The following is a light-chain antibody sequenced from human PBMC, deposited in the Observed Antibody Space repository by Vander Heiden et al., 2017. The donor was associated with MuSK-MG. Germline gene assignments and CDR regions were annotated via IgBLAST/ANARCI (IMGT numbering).Light chain of an antibody. V-gene: IGLV1-51*01. Sequence: SVLTQPPSVSAAPGQEVILSCAGSRSNIGNNYVSWYQQLPGTAPKLLIYDNNRRPSGIPDRFSGSKSGTSATLASTGVQTGDEADYHCGSWDNSLRFGVFGGGTKLTVL. J-gene: IGLJ3*02. CDR3: GSWDNSLRFGV. CDR1: RSNIGNNY. CDR2: DNN.